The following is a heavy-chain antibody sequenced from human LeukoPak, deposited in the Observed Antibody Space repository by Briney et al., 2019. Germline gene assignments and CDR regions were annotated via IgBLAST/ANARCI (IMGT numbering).Heavy chain of an antibody. Sequence: PGGSLRLSCAASGFTFSDYYMSWIRQAPGKGLEWVSYISGSTSHTNYVDSVKGRFTISRDNAKNSLYLQMNSLRAEDTAVYYCAREGTGISDDAFDIWGQGTMVTVSS. CDR2: ISGSTSHT. CDR3: AREGTGISDDAFDI. V-gene: IGHV3-11*05. J-gene: IGHJ3*02. D-gene: IGHD1-1*01. CDR1: GFTFSDYY.